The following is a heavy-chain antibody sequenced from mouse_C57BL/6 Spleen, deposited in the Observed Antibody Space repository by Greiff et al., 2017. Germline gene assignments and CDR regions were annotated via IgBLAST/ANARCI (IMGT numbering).Heavy chain of an antibody. CDR2: IRNKANGYTT. V-gene: IGHV7-3*01. CDR1: GFTFTDYY. D-gene: IGHD1-1*01. Sequence: EVQGVESGGGLVQPGGSLSLSCAASGFTFTDYYMSWVRQPPGKALEWLGFIRNKANGYTTEYSASVKGRFTISRDNSQSILYLQMNALRAEDSATYYCARDSYYYGSSWPYWGQGTLVTVSA. J-gene: IGHJ3*01. CDR3: ARDSYYYGSSWPY.